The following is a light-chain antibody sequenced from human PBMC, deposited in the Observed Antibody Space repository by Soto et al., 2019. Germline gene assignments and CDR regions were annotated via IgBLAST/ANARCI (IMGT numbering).Light chain of an antibody. V-gene: IGLV4-69*02. CDR3: QTWGTGIVV. Sequence: QSVLTQSPSASASLGASVKLTCTLSRGHSSYGIAWHQQQAEKGPRYLMKVHSDGSHSKGDGIPDRFSGSSSGAERYLTISSLQSEDEADCYCQTWGTGIVVFGGGTQLTVL. CDR2: VHSDGSH. CDR1: RGHSSYG. J-gene: IGLJ2*01.